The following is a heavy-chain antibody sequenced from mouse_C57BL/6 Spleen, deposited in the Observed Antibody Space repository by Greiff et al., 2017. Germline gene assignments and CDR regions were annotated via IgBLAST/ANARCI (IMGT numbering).Heavy chain of an antibody. V-gene: IGHV1-80*01. D-gene: IGHD1-1*01. CDR2: IYPGDGDT. CDR3: ARCYYGSSYEGYYFDY. J-gene: IGHJ2*01. Sequence: QVQLQQSGAELVKPGASVKISCKASGYAFNSYWMNWVKQRPGKGLEWIGQIYPGDGDTNYNGKFKGKATLTADKSSSTAYMQLSSLTSEASAVYFCARCYYGSSYEGYYFDYWGQGTTLTVSS. CDR1: GYAFNSYW.